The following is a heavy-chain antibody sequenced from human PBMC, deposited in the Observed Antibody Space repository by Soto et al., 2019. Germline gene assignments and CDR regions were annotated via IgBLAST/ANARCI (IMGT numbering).Heavy chain of an antibody. D-gene: IGHD3-10*01. CDR1: GYTFTSYG. J-gene: IGHJ6*02. V-gene: IGHV1-18*01. CDR3: ARDHPGPFMVRGVIISEGFYYGMDV. Sequence: ASVKVSCKASGYTFTSYGISWVRQAPGQGLEWMGWISAYNGNTNYAQKLQGRVTMTTDTSTSTAYMELRSLRSDDTAVYYCARDHPGPFMVRGVIISEGFYYGMDVWGQGTTVTVSS. CDR2: ISAYNGNT.